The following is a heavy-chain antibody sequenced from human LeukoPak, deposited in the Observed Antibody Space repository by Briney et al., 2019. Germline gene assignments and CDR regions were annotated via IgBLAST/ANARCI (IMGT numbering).Heavy chain of an antibody. CDR3: ARSGGWQSPFDY. V-gene: IGHV4-4*09. CDR2: IYTSGST. D-gene: IGHD6-19*01. J-gene: IGHJ4*02. CDR1: GGSISSYY. Sequence: SETLSLTCTVSGGSISSYYWSWIRRPPGKGLEWIGYIYTSGSTNYNPSLKSRVTISLDMSKNHFSLNLNSVTAADTAMYYCARSGGWQSPFDYWGQGTLVTVSS.